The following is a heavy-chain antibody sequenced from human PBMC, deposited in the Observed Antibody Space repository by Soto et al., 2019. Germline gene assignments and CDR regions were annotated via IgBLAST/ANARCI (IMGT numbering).Heavy chain of an antibody. V-gene: IGHV1-3*01. CDR3: ASDYGSNWRL. CDR2: INAANGNT. CDR1: GFVSTNYN. D-gene: IGHD6-19*01. Sequence: HLVQSGAEVTMPGDSVQVSCKASGFVSTNYNFHWVRQAPGQSLEWMGRINAANGNTQYSQNFQGRVTFTIDASASTAFMELTNLRFEDRDMYYCASDYGSNWRLWGQGTLVSVSS. J-gene: IGHJ4*02.